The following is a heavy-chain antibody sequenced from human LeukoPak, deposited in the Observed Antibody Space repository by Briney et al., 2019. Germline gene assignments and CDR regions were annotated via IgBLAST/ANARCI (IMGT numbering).Heavy chain of an antibody. V-gene: IGHV1-69*05. CDR2: IIPIFGTA. Sequence: SSVKLSCKASVGTFSSYAISCVRQAPGQRLEWMGGIIPIFGTANYAQKFQGRVTITTDESTSTAYTELSSLRSEDTAVYYCASLTACSGGSCYPYYYYMDVWGKGTTVTVSS. D-gene: IGHD2-15*01. CDR1: VGTFSSYA. J-gene: IGHJ6*03. CDR3: ASLTACSGGSCYPYYYYMDV.